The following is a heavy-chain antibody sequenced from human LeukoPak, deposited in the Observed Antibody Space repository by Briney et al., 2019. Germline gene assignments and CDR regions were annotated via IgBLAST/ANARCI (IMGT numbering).Heavy chain of an antibody. Sequence: PGGSLRLSCAASGFTFSSYWMSWVRQPPGKGLEWIGEINHSGSTNYNPSLKSRVTISVDTSKNQFSLKLSSVTAADTAVYYCARAYSSSSAGLRYYGMDVWGQGTTVTVSS. D-gene: IGHD6-6*01. CDR3: ARAYSSSSAGLRYYGMDV. CDR2: INHSGST. V-gene: IGHV4-34*01. CDR1: GFTFSSYW. J-gene: IGHJ6*02.